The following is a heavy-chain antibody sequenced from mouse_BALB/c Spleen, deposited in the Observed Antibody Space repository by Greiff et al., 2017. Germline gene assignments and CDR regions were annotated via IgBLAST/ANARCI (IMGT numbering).Heavy chain of an antibody. D-gene: IGHD2-4*01. CDR3: AREGKDHDGDY. CDR1: GYTFTSYT. Sequence: QVQLQQSAAELARPGASVKMSCKASGYTFTSYTMHWVKQRPGQGLEWIGYINPSSGYTEYNQKFKDKTTLTADKSSSTAYMQLSSLTSEDSAVYYCAREGKDHDGDYWGQGTTVTVSS. CDR2: INPSSGYT. V-gene: IGHV1-4*02. J-gene: IGHJ2*01.